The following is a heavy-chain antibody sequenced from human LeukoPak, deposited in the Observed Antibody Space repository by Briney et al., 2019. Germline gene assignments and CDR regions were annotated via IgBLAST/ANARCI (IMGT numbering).Heavy chain of an antibody. V-gene: IGHV3-30*04. J-gene: IGHJ5*02. Sequence: GRSLRLSCAASGLTFSSYAMHWVRQAPGKGLEWVAVISYDGSNKYYADSVKGRFTISRDNSKNTLYLQMNSLRAEDTAVYYCARERASSRFDPWGQGTLVTVSS. D-gene: IGHD6-13*01. CDR1: GLTFSSYA. CDR2: ISYDGSNK. CDR3: ARERASSRFDP.